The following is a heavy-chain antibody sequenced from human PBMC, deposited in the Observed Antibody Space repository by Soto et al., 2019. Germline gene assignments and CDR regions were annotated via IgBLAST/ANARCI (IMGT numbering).Heavy chain of an antibody. Sequence: QITLKEAGPTLVKPTQTVTLTCIISGFSLSTDGVGVGWIRQSPGKALGWLALIYWDDDKRYSPSLKSRLTITKDTSKKQVVLTMTNMDPVDTGTYYCAHRVGAPGYFDYWGQGTLVTVSS. CDR3: AHRVGAPGYFDY. D-gene: IGHD1-26*01. J-gene: IGHJ4*02. CDR2: IYWDDDK. V-gene: IGHV2-5*02. CDR1: GFSLSTDGVG.